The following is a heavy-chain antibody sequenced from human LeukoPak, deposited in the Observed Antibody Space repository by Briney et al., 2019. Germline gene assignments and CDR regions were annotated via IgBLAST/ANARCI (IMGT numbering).Heavy chain of an antibody. J-gene: IGHJ4*02. CDR1: GFTFSNYW. Sequence: PGGSLRLSCAASGFTFSNYWMSWVRQAPGKGLEWVANIKQDGSEKYYVDSVKGRFTISRDNAKNSLYLQMNSLRAEDTAVYYCARDTYSSGFFFFDYWGQGTLVTVSS. D-gene: IGHD3-3*01. V-gene: IGHV3-7*01. CDR3: ARDTYSSGFFFFDY. CDR2: IKQDGSEK.